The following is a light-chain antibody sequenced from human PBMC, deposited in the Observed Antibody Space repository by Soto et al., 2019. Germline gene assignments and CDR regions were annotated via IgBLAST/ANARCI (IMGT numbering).Light chain of an antibody. CDR2: AAS. V-gene: IGKV1-39*01. CDR1: QNIRTY. J-gene: IGKJ4*01. Sequence: DIQMTQSPSSLSASVGDRVTIACRASQNIRTYLNWYQQNPGKAPKLLIYAASNLQSGVPSRFSGRGSGTDFTLNISSLQPEDFATYYCQQAYSKNTFGGGTKVEIK. CDR3: QQAYSKNT.